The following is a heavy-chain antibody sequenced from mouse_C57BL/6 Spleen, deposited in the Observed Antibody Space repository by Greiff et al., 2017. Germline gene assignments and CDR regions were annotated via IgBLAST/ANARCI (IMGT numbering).Heavy chain of an antibody. D-gene: IGHD1-1*02. CDR3: ARRGGNDYAMDY. J-gene: IGHJ4*01. Sequence: VKLMQSGPELVKPGASVKLSCKASGYTFTSYDINWVKQRPGQGLEWIGCIYPRDGSTKYNEKFKGKATLTVDTSSSTAYMELHSLTSEDSAVYFCARRGGNDYAMDYWGQGTSVTVSS. CDR1: GYTFTSYD. V-gene: IGHV1-85*01. CDR2: IYPRDGST.